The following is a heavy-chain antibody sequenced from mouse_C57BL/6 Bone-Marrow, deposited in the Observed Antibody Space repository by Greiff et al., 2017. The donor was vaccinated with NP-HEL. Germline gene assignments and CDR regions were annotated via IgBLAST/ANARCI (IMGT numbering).Heavy chain of an antibody. Sequence: VQLVESGAELARPGASVKMSCKASGYTFTSYTMHWVKQRPGQGLEWIGYINPSSGYTKYNQKFKDKATLTADKSSSTAYMQLSSLTSEDSAVYYCATRCNPYWYFDVWGTGTTVTVSS. CDR2: INPSSGYT. CDR1: GYTFTSYT. D-gene: IGHD2-1*01. V-gene: IGHV1-4*01. CDR3: ATRCNPYWYFDV. J-gene: IGHJ1*03.